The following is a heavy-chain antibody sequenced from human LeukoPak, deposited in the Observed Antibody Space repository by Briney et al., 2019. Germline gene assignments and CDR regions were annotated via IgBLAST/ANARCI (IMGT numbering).Heavy chain of an antibody. J-gene: IGHJ4*02. CDR3: AKGDSYGGYIGHDY. D-gene: IGHD5-12*01. CDR2: ISYDGSSE. CDR1: GFTFSSYG. V-gene: IGHV3-30*18. Sequence: PGGSLRLSCAASGFTFSSYGMHWVRQAPGKGLEWVAVISYDGSSEYYAGSVKGRFTISRDNSKNTLYLQMNSLRAEDTAVYYCAKGDSYGGYIGHDYWGQGTLVTVSS.